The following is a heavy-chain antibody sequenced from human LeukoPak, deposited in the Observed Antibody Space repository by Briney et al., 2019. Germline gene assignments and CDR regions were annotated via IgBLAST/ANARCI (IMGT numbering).Heavy chain of an antibody. CDR2: SYYSGST. V-gene: IGHV4-39*01. Sequence: ETLSLTCTVSGGSISSTTYYGGWGRQPGGRDGEWIVSSYYSGSTYYPPSLKSRVTISVDTSKTQFSLKLSSVTAADTAVYYCVRSGGYCGTTTCHVEYFDLWGRGTLVTVSS. CDR1: GGSISSTTYY. CDR3: VRSGGYCGTTTCHVEYFDL. D-gene: IGHD2-2*01. J-gene: IGHJ2*01.